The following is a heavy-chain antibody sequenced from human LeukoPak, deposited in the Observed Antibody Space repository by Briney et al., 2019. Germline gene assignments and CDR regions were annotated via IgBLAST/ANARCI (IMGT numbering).Heavy chain of an antibody. CDR3: ARSLIDYGGSYDAFDI. V-gene: IGHV1-69*10. J-gene: IGHJ3*02. CDR1: GGTFSTYA. D-gene: IGHD4-23*01. Sequence: ASVKVSCKASGGTFSTYAISWVRQAPGQGLEWMGGITPILGTANYAQKFQGRVTINADQSTSTAYMELSSLRSEDTAVYYCARSLIDYGGSYDAFDIWGQGTTVTISS. CDR2: ITPILGTA.